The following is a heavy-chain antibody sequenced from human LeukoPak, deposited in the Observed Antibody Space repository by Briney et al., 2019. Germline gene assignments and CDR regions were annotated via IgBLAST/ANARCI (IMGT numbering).Heavy chain of an antibody. CDR1: GFSFRSYG. V-gene: IGHV3-30*02. CDR3: ARERGYSSSWYTF. Sequence: PGGSLRLSCAASGFSFRSYGMHWVRQAPGKGLEWVTYTLSDGSFSYYADSVKGRFNISKDNSKNTLYLQMNTLRAEDTAVYYCARERGYSSSWYTFWGQGTLVTVSS. J-gene: IGHJ4*02. D-gene: IGHD6-13*01. CDR2: TLSDGSFS.